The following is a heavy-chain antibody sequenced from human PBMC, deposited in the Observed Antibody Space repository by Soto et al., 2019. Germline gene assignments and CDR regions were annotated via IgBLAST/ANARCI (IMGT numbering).Heavy chain of an antibody. CDR1: GYTFTGYY. CDR2: INPNSGGT. D-gene: IGHD6-13*01. CDR3: ARSSWQQLDFDY. Sequence: ASVQVSCKASGYTFTGYYMHWVRQAPGQGLEWMGWINPNSGGTNYAQKFQGWVTMTRDTSISTAYMELSRLRSDDTAVYCCARSSWQQLDFDYWGQGTLVTVSS. J-gene: IGHJ4*02. V-gene: IGHV1-2*04.